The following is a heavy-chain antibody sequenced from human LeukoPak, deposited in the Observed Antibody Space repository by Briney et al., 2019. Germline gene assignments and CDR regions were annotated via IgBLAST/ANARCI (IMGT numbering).Heavy chain of an antibody. V-gene: IGHV4-34*01. J-gene: IGHJ3*02. D-gene: IGHD6-19*01. Sequence: SETLSLTCAVYGGSFSGYYWSWIRQPPGKGLEWIGEINHSGSTNYNPSLKSRVTISVDTSKNQFSLKLSSVTAADTAVYYCASPPYSSGWLTRGAFDIWGQGTMVTVSS. CDR1: GGSFSGYY. CDR2: INHSGST. CDR3: ASPPYSSGWLTRGAFDI.